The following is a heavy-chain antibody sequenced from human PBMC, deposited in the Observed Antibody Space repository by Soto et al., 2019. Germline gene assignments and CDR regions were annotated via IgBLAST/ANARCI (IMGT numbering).Heavy chain of an antibody. Sequence: EVQLVESGGGLVQPGGSLRLSCAASGFSFSSYWMHWVRQAPGKGLVWVSRIKTDGSTTNYADSVKGRFTVSRDNAENTLYFQMTSLRTEDTAVYYCARVGQGAWYFDLWGRGTLVTVSS. CDR1: GFSFSSYW. CDR2: IKTDGSTT. J-gene: IGHJ2*01. D-gene: IGHD1-26*01. V-gene: IGHV3-74*01. CDR3: ARVGQGAWYFDL.